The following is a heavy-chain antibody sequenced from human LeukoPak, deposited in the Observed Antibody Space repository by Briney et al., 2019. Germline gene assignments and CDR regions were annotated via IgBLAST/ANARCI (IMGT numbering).Heavy chain of an antibody. Sequence: ASVKVSCTASGYTFTDYYIRWARQAPGQGLEWMGIINPSGGNTKYAEKFQARVTMTRDTFTSTVYMDLSSLRSEDTAVYYCARALGYSARDYWGQGTLVTVSS. CDR2: INPSGGNT. V-gene: IGHV1-46*01. D-gene: IGHD4-11*01. J-gene: IGHJ4*02. CDR1: GYTFTDYY. CDR3: ARALGYSARDY.